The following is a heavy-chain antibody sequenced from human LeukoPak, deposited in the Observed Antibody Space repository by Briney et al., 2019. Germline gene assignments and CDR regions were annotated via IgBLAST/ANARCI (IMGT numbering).Heavy chain of an antibody. CDR3: VKDAVAPGSGGAYFDS. D-gene: IGHD3-10*01. J-gene: IGHJ4*02. Sequence: GGSLRLSCAASGFTFSSNAMSWVRQAPGKGLEWVSVITGDTGSTYYADSVKGRFTISRDNSKNTLSLQMNSLRAEDTAVYYWVKDAVAPGSGGAYFDSWGREPWSPSPQ. CDR1: GFTFSSNA. V-gene: IGHV3-23*01. CDR2: ITGDTGST.